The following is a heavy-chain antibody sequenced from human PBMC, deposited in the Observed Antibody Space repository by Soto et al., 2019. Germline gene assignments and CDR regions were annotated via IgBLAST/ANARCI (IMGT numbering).Heavy chain of an antibody. V-gene: IGHV3-53*01. CDR2: IYSGGST. J-gene: IGHJ3*01. CDR3: ATRPLLPGAP. Sequence: EVQLVESGGGLIQPGGSLRLSCAASGFTFSSNDMNWVRQAPGKGLELVSLIYSGGSTYYADSVKGRFTISRDNSKTTWYLQMSSLRAEDTAVYYCATRPLLPGAPWGQGTMVTVSS. CDR1: GFTFSSND. D-gene: IGHD3-22*01.